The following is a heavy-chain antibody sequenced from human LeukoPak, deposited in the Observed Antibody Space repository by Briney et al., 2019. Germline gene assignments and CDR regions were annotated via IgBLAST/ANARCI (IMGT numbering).Heavy chain of an antibody. J-gene: IGHJ4*02. CDR3: AGGLRYFDLYY. Sequence: SESLSLTCTVSVGSIRRYYWSCIRQPAGKGLEWIGRIYTSGSTNYNPSLKSRVTISVDTSKNQFSLKLSSVTAADTAVYYCAGGLRYFDLYYWGQETLVTVSS. V-gene: IGHV4-4*07. D-gene: IGHD3-9*01. CDR1: VGSIRRYY. CDR2: IYTSGST.